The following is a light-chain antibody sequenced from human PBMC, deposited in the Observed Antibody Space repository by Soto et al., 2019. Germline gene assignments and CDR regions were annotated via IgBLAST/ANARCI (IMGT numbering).Light chain of an antibody. V-gene: IGLV4-60*03. Sequence: QSVLTQSSSASASLGSSVKLTCTLSSEHITYIIAWHQQQPGKAPRYLMKLEGSGTYNKGSGVPDRFSGSSSGADRYLTISNLQSEDEADYYSETWDSNTRLFGGGTKLTVL. CDR1: SEHITYI. J-gene: IGLJ3*02. CDR2: LEGSGTY. CDR3: ETWDSNTRL.